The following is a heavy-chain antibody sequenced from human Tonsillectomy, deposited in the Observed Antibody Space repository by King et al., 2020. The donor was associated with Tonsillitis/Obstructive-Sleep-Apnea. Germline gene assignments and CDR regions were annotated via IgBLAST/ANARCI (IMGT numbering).Heavy chain of an antibody. Sequence: VQLQQWGAGLLKPSETLSLTCAVYGGSFSGYYWSWIRQPPGKGLEWIGEINHSGSTNYNPSLKSRDTISVDTSKNQFSLKLSSVPAADTAVYYCARGRSPRGYCSSASCYTNGVKTYYFDYWGQGTLVTVSS. CDR1: GGSFSGYY. V-gene: IGHV4-34*01. CDR3: ARGRSPRGYCSSASCYTNGVKTYYFDY. CDR2: INHSGST. D-gene: IGHD2-2*02. J-gene: IGHJ4*02.